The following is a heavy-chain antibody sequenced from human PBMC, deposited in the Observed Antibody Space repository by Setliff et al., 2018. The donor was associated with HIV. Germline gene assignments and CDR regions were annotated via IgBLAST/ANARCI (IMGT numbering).Heavy chain of an antibody. V-gene: IGHV3-48*04. CDR3: ARNTDVDSVYRPFHI. CDR1: GFTFNTYS. CDR2: ISDSSANI. Sequence: PGGSLRLSCAASGFTFNTYSMNWVRQAPGKGLEWISYISDSSANIQYVDSVKGRFTISRDNAKNSLYLQMNSLRAEDTAVYYCARNTDVDSVYRPFHIWGQGTMVTVSS. J-gene: IGHJ3*02. D-gene: IGHD1-26*01.